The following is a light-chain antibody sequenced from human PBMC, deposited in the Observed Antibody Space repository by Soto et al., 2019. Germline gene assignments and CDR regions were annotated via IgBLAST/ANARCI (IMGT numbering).Light chain of an antibody. J-gene: IGKJ5*01. CDR1: QSVGTN. Sequence: EIVLTQSPGTLSVSPGERVTLSCRASQSVGTNLAWYQQKPGQAPRLLIYCAFTRATDIPARFSASGSGTEFTLTISSLQSEDFVVYYCQQYDGWPPSMTFGQGTRLEIK. CDR2: CAF. CDR3: QQYDGWPPSMT. V-gene: IGKV3-15*01.